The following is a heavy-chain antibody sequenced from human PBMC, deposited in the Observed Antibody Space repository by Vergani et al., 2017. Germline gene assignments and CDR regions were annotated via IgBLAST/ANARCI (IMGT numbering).Heavy chain of an antibody. J-gene: IGHJ5*01. CDR3: ARWGNEKRLDS. V-gene: IGHV3-33*01. Sequence: QVQLVESEGGVVQPGRSLRLSCVASGFTFSSHGMHWVRQAPGKGLGWVAVIWYDGSNKYYGDSVKGRFTISRDNSKNTLYLQMNSLRVEDTAVYYCARWGNEKRLDSWGQGTLVTVSS. CDR1: GFTFSSHG. CDR2: IWYDGSNK. D-gene: IGHD1-1*01.